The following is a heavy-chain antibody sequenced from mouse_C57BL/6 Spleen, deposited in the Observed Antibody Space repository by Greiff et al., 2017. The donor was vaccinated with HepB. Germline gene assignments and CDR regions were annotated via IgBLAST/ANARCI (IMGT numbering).Heavy chain of an antibody. CDR3: AREGSSSFDY. CDR1: GYAFTNYL. D-gene: IGHD1-1*01. CDR2: INPGSGGT. J-gene: IGHJ2*01. Sequence: VQVVESGAELVRPGTSVKVSCKASGYAFTNYLIEWVKQRPGQGLEWIGVINPGSGGTNYNEKFKGKATLTADKSSSTAYMQLSSLTSEDSAVYFCAREGSSSFDYWGQGTTLTVSS. V-gene: IGHV1-54*01.